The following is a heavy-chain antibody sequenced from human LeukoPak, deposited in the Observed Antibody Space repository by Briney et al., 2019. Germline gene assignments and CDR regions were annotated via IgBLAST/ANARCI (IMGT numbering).Heavy chain of an antibody. D-gene: IGHD5-24*01. Sequence: GSLRLSCSASGFTFSSYLMHWVRQAPGKGLGLVSRINSDGSSTSYADSVKGRFTISRDNAKNTLYLQMNSLRAEDTAVYYCARDPTRDGYNPDYWGQGTLVTVSS. CDR2: INSDGSST. CDR1: GFTFSSYL. CDR3: ARDPTRDGYNPDY. J-gene: IGHJ4*02. V-gene: IGHV3-74*01.